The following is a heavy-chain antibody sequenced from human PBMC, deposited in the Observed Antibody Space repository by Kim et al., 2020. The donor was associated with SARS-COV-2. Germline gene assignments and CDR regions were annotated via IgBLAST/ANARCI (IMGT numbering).Heavy chain of an antibody. Sequence: GGSLRLSCAASGFTFSSYAMHWVRQAPGKGLEWVAVISYDGSNKYYADSVKGRFTISRDNSKNTLYLQMNSLRAEDTAVYYCARDSARNYYGSGRPDYWGQGTLVTVSS. D-gene: IGHD3-10*01. CDR1: GFTFSSYA. J-gene: IGHJ4*02. CDR3: ARDSARNYYGSGRPDY. CDR2: ISYDGSNK. V-gene: IGHV3-30*04.